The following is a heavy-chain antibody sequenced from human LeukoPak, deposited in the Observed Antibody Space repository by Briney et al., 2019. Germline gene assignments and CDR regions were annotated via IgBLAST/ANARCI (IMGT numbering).Heavy chain of an antibody. CDR3: ARGETVYYFDY. CDR1: GGSISSGGYY. V-gene: IGHV4-30-2*01. CDR2: IYHSGST. J-gene: IGHJ4*02. Sequence: SETLSLTCTVSGGSISSGGYYWSWIRQPPGKGLEWIGYIYHSGSTYYNPSLKSRVTISVDRSKNQFSQKLSSVTAADTAVYYCARGETVYYFDYWGQGTLVTVSS.